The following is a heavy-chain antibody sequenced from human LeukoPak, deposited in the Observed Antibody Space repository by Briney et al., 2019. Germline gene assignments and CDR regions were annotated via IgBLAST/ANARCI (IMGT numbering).Heavy chain of an antibody. CDR1: GGSFSGYY. J-gene: IGHJ4*02. Sequence: SETLSLTCAVYGGSFSGYYWNWIRQPPGKGLEWIGEINQSGSTNYNPSLKSRVTISFDTSKNQFSLKLSSVTAADTAVYYCARGEVPPHYFDSWGQGTLVTVSS. V-gene: IGHV4-34*01. CDR3: ARGEVPPHYFDS. CDR2: INQSGST.